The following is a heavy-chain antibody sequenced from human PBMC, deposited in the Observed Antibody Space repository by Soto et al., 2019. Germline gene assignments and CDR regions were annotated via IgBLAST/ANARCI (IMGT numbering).Heavy chain of an antibody. Sequence: GASVKVACKASGYTFTSYYMHWVRQAPGQGLEWMGIINPSVGIANYAQKFQGRVTITADKSTSTAYMELSSLRSEDTAVYYCARDRHTVNAFDIWGQGTMVTVSS. D-gene: IGHD4-17*01. CDR1: GYTFTSYY. CDR3: ARDRHTVNAFDI. V-gene: IGHV1-46*01. J-gene: IGHJ3*02. CDR2: INPSVGIA.